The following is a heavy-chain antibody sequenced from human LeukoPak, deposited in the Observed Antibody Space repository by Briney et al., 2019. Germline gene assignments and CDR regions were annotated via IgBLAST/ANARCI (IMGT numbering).Heavy chain of an antibody. J-gene: IGHJ4*02. CDR3: ARDLFSFGELFSSRYFDY. Sequence: ASVKVSCTASGYTFTSYAMNWVRQAPGQGLEWMGWINTNTGNPTYAQGFTGRFVFSLDTSVSTAYLQISSLKAEDTAVYYCARDLFSFGELFSSRYFDYWGQGTLVTVSS. D-gene: IGHD3-10*01. CDR1: GYTFTSYA. V-gene: IGHV7-4-1*02. CDR2: INTNTGNP.